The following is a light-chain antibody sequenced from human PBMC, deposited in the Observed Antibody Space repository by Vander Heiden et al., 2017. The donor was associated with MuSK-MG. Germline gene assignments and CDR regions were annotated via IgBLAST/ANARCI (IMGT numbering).Light chain of an antibody. CDR2: AAC. V-gene: IGKV1-39*01. CDR1: QSISSY. J-gene: IGKJ2*01. Sequence: DIQMTQSPSSLSASVGDRVTFTCRASQSISSYLYWYQQQPGKARQLLIYAACSLQGGVPSRFSVSVSGTAFTLTISSLQPEEFATTDCQRVYSPLSFGQGTKLEIK. CDR3: QRVYSPLS.